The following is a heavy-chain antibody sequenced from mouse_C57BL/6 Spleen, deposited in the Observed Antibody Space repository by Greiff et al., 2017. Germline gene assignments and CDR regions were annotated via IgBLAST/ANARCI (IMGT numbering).Heavy chain of an antibody. Sequence: EVHLVESGGGLVKPGGSLKLSCAASGFTFSDYGMHWVRQAPEKGLEWVAYISSGSSTIYYADTVNGRCPICRDNSKNTLFMQMTSLRSEDTAMYCCARKDYAYYAMDYWGQGTSVTVSS. J-gene: IGHJ4*01. CDR2: ISSGSSTI. D-gene: IGHD2-4*01. V-gene: IGHV5-17*01. CDR3: ARKDYAYYAMDY. CDR1: GFTFSDYG.